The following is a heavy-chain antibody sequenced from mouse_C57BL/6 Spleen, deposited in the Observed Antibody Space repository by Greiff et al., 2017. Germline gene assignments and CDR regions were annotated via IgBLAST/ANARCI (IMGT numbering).Heavy chain of an antibody. CDR3: TTGGSTRGTGRYFDV. D-gene: IGHD2-2*01. CDR1: GFTIKDDY. V-gene: IGHV14-4*01. Sequence: VQLQQSGAELVRPGASVKLSCTASGFTIKDDYMHWVKQRPEQGLEWIGWIDPANGDTEYAPKFQGKATLTADTASNTAYLQLSSLTSADTAVYYCTTGGSTRGTGRYFDVWGTGTTVTVSS. J-gene: IGHJ1*03. CDR2: IDPANGDT.